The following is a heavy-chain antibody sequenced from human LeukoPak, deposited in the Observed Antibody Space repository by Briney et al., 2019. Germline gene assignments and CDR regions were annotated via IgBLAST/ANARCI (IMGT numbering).Heavy chain of an antibody. J-gene: IGHJ6*03. Sequence: PSETLSLTCAVYGGSFSGYYWSWIRQPPGKGLEWIGEINHSGSTNYNPSLKSRVTISVDTSKNQFSLKLSSVTAPDTAVYYCAGGFNAARLYYFYYKGGWGKRTTGTGSS. CDR3: AGGFNAARLYYFYYKGG. CDR1: GGSFSGYY. CDR2: INHSGST. D-gene: IGHD6-6*01. V-gene: IGHV4-34*01.